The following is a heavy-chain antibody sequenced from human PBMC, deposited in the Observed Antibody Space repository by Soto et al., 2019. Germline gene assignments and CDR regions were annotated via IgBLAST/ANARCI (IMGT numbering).Heavy chain of an antibody. CDR3: ARSGMSSGWDPPARTPWFDP. CDR2: IYYSGST. J-gene: IGHJ5*02. Sequence: PSETLSLTCTVSGGSISSYYWSWIRQPPGKGLEWIGYIYYSGSTNYNPSLKSRVTISVDTSKNQFSLKLSSVTAADTAVYYCARSGMSSGWDPPARTPWFDPWGQGTLVTVSS. CDR1: GGSISSYY. D-gene: IGHD6-19*01. V-gene: IGHV4-59*01.